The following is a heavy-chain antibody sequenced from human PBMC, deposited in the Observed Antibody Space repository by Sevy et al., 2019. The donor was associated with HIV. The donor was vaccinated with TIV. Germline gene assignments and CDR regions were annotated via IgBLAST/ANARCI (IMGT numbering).Heavy chain of an antibody. CDR2: INHSGGA. Sequence: SETLSLTCAVYGGSFSGYYWSWIRQPPGKGLEWIGEINHSGGANYNPALKSRVTISVDTSKNQFSLKLSSVTAADTAVYYCARHCSGTSCSHAFDIWGQGTMVTVSS. CDR3: ARHCSGTSCSHAFDI. V-gene: IGHV4-34*01. D-gene: IGHD2-2*01. CDR1: GGSFSGYY. J-gene: IGHJ3*02.